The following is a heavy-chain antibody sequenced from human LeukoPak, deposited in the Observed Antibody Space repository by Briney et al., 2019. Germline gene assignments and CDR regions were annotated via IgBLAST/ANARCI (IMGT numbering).Heavy chain of an antibody. CDR3: AKRPYYYGSGRLYYFDY. Sequence: GGSLRLSCAASGFTFSSYAMSWVRQAPGKGLEWVSAISGSGGSTYYADSVKGRFTISRDNSKNTLYLQMNSLRAEDTAVYYCAKRPYYYGSGRLYYFDYWGQGTLVTVSS. CDR2: ISGSGGST. V-gene: IGHV3-23*01. D-gene: IGHD3-10*01. CDR1: GFTFSSYA. J-gene: IGHJ4*02.